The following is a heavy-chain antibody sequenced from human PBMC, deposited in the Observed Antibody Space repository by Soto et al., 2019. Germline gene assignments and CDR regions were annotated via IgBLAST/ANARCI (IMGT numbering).Heavy chain of an antibody. CDR3: ARDVAVAEDNWFDP. J-gene: IGHJ5*02. V-gene: IGHV1-18*01. Sequence: APVKVSCKSSGYTFTSYGISWVRQALGQGLEWMGWISAYNGNTNYAQKLQGRVTMTTDTSTSTAYMELRSLRSDDTAVYYCARDVAVAEDNWFDPWGQGTLVTVSS. CDR2: ISAYNGNT. CDR1: GYTFTSYG. D-gene: IGHD6-19*01.